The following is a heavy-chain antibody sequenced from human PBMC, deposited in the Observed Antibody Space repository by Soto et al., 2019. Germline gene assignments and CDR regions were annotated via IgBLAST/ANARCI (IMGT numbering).Heavy chain of an antibody. CDR3: TTGIVVVDY. V-gene: IGHV3-15*07. CDR2: IKSKTDGGTT. J-gene: IGHJ4*02. CDR1: GFTFSNAW. D-gene: IGHD3-22*01. Sequence: GGSLRLSCAASGFTFSNAWMNWVRQAPGKGLEWVGPIKSKTDGGTTDYAAPVKGRFTISRLDSKNTLYLEMNSLKTDDTAVYYCTTGIVVVDYWGQGTLVTVSS.